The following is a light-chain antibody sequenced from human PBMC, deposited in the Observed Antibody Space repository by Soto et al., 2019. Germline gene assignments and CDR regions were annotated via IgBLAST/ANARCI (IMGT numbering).Light chain of an antibody. CDR2: DAS. CDR3: QQRSNWPT. V-gene: IGKV3-11*01. CDR1: QSVSSY. Sequence: DIVFTQSPATLSLSPGERAPLSCRALQSVSSYLAWYQQKPGQAHRILIYDASNRATGIPARFSGSGSGTDFTLTISSLEPEDFGIDYCQQRSNWPTVGGGTKVEIK. J-gene: IGKJ4*01.